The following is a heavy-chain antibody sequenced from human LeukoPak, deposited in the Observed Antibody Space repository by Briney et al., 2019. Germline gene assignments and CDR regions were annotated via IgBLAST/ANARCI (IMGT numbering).Heavy chain of an antibody. CDR1: GFTFSSYE. CDR2: ISSSGSTI. V-gene: IGHV3-48*03. J-gene: IGHJ4*02. D-gene: IGHD6-19*01. Sequence: GGSLRLSCAASGFTFSSYEMNWVRQAPGKGLEWVSYISSSGSTIYYADSVKGRFTISRDNSKNTLYLQMNSLRAEDTAVYYCAKVGYSSGGGYFDYWGQGTLVTVSS. CDR3: AKVGYSSGGGYFDY.